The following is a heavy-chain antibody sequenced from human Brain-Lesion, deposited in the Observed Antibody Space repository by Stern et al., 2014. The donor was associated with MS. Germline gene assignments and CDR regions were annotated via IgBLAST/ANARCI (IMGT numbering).Heavy chain of an antibody. CDR1: GGSVSSTSYA. V-gene: IGHV4-39*02. D-gene: IGHD2-15*01. CDR3: AGEEDIRYCSGGSCTGNWFDP. J-gene: IGHJ5*02. CDR2: IYYSGNT. Sequence: VQLVESGPGLVKPSETLSLTCTVAGGSVSSTSYAWAWIRQPPGKGLEWIGTIYYSGNTYYSPFLKSRLTLSLDTSKNHFPLQLRSVTAADTAVYYCAGEEDIRYCSGGSCTGNWFDPWGQGTLVTVSS.